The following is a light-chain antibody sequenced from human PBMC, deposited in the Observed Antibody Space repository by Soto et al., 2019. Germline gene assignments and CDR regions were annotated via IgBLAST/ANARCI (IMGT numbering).Light chain of an antibody. J-gene: IGKJ1*01. CDR1: QGISSY. V-gene: IGKV1-8*01. CDR2: AAS. CDR3: QQYYSYPWT. Sequence: AIRMTQSPSSFSASTGDRVTITCRASQGISSYLAWYQQKPGKAPKLLIYAASTLQSGVPSRFSGSGFGTVFTLTFSCLQSEDFATYYCQQYYSYPWTFGQGTKVDIK.